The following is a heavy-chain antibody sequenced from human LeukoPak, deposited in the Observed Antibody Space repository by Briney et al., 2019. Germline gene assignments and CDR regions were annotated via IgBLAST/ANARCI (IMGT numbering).Heavy chain of an antibody. CDR3: EVTGVGYCSSTSCYGAFDI. CDR2: INPSGGST. D-gene: IGHD2-2*01. CDR1: GYTFTSYY. V-gene: IGHV1-46*01. Sequence: GASVKVSCKASGYTFTSYYMHWVRQAPGQGLEWMGIINPSGGSTSYAQKFQGRVTTTRDTSTSTVYMELSSLRSEDTAVYYCEVTGVGYCSSTSCYGAFDIWGQGTMVTVSS. J-gene: IGHJ3*02.